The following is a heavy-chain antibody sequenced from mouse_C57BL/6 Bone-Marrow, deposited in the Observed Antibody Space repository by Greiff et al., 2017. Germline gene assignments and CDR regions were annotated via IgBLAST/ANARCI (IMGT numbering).Heavy chain of an antibody. CDR2: INPNNGGT. CDR3: ARASYYYGSILRVFAY. Sequence: EVQLQQSGPELVKPGASVKISCKASGYTFTDYYVNWVKQSNGKSLEWIGDINPNNGGTSYNQKFKGKATLTVDKSSSTAYMELRSLTSEDSAVYYCARASYYYGSILRVFAYWGQGTLVTVSA. D-gene: IGHD1-1*01. CDR1: GYTFTDYY. J-gene: IGHJ3*01. V-gene: IGHV1-26*01.